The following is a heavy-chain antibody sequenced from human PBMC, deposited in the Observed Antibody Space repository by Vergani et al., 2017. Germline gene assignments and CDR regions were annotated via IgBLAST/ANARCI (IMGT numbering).Heavy chain of an antibody. CDR2: IYYSGST. CDR3: ARVARITIFGVARGAFDI. CDR1: GGSISSYY. D-gene: IGHD3-3*01. J-gene: IGHJ3*02. Sequence: QVQLQESGPGLVKPSETLSLTCTVSGGSISSYYWSWIRQPPGTGLEWIGYIYYSGSTNYNPSLKSRVTISVDTSKNQFSLKLSSVTAADTAVYYCARVARITIFGVARGAFDIWGQGTMVTVSS. V-gene: IGHV4-59*01.